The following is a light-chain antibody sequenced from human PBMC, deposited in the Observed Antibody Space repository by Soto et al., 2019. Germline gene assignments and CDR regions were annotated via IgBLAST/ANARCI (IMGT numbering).Light chain of an antibody. CDR3: CSYAGGSTLV. CDR1: SSDVGTYNL. V-gene: IGLV2-23*01. CDR2: EAS. Sequence: QSALTQPASVSGSPGQSITISCTGTSSDVGTYNLVSWYQQHPGKVPQLMIYEASERPSGVSSRFSGSRSGNTASLTISGLQAEDEADYYCCSYAGGSTLVFGGGTKLTVL. J-gene: IGLJ2*01.